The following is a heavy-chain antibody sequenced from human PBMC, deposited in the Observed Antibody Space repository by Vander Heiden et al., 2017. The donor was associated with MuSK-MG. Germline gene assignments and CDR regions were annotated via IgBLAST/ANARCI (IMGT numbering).Heavy chain of an antibody. D-gene: IGHD3-10*01. CDR2: IYYSGRT. V-gene: IGHV4-39*01. CDR1: GGSIISNSYY. J-gene: IGHJ4*02. CDR3: ARLSMVRGVDYFDY. Sequence: QLQLQESGPGLVKPPETLSLTCTVAGGSIISNSYYWGWIRRPPVKGLEWIGSIYYSGRTYYNPSLKSRVTISVDTSENQFSLKLSSVTAADTAVYYCARLSMVRGVDYFDYWGQGTLVTVSS.